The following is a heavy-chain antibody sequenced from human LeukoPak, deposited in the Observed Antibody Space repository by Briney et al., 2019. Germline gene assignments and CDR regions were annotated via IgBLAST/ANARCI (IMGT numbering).Heavy chain of an antibody. Sequence: ASVKVPCKASGYTFGAYYMYWVRQAPGQGLEWMGWIRPNSGGTNYTQKFQGRVTMTRDTSTSTVYMELSSLRSEDTAVYYCARDYTAMVPDRGANSDYWGQGTLVTVSS. V-gene: IGHV1-2*02. CDR2: IRPNSGGT. CDR1: GYTFGAYY. CDR3: ARDYTAMVPDRGANSDY. J-gene: IGHJ4*02. D-gene: IGHD5-18*01.